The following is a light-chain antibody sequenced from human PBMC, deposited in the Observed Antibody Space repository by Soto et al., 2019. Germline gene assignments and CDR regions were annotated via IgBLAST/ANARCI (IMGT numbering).Light chain of an antibody. CDR3: SSYTSSSTLV. CDR2: DVS. Sequence: QSALTQPASVSGSPGQSITISCTGTGSDVGGYNYVSWYQHHPGKAPKLMIYDVSNRPSGVSNRFSGSKSGNTASLTISGLQAEDEADYYCSSYTSSSTLVFGGGTKVTVL. CDR1: GSDVGGYNY. J-gene: IGLJ2*01. V-gene: IGLV2-14*03.